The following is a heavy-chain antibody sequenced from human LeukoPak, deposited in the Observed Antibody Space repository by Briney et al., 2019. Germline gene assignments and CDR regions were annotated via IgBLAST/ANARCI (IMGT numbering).Heavy chain of an antibody. CDR2: ISGSGGST. Sequence: GGSLRLSCAASGFTFSSYCMGWVRQAPGKGLEWGSAISGSGGSTYYADSVKGRFTISRAHSKNTLYLQMNSLRAEDTAVYYCANVFSGYPFDYWGQGTLVTVSS. V-gene: IGHV3-23*01. CDR1: GFTFSSYC. D-gene: IGHD3-22*01. J-gene: IGHJ4*02. CDR3: ANVFSGYPFDY.